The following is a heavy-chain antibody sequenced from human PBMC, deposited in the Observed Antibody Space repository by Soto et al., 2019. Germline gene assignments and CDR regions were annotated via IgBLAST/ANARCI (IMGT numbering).Heavy chain of an antibody. CDR1: GFTFRDYY. CDR3: ALGDVGSGWRDLDL. Sequence: EVQLVESGGGLVQPGGSLRLSCAASGFTFRDYYMDLVRQAPGTVLEGVCRTRNKANSYTTEYAPSVKGRFIILKDESKNSLHQQMNGLKAEDTAGYFCALGDVGSGWRDLDLWGQGTLVTLSS. V-gene: IGHV3-72*01. CDR2: TRNKANSYTT. D-gene: IGHD6-19*01. J-gene: IGHJ5*02.